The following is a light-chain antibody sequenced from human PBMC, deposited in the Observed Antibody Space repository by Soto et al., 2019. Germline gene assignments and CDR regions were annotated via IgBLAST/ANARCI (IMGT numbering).Light chain of an antibody. CDR2: DAS. CDR1: QSVSRY. J-gene: IGKJ5*01. V-gene: IGKV3-11*01. CDR3: QQRSNWPIT. Sequence: EIVLTQSPATLSLSPGERATLSCRASQSVSRYLAWYQQKPGQAPRLPIYDASNRATGIPARFSGSGSGTDFTLTISSLEPEDFAVYYCQQRSNWPITFGQGTRLEIK.